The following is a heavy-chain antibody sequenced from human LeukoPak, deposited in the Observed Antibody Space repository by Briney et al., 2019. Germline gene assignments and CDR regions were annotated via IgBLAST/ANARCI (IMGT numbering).Heavy chain of an antibody. J-gene: IGHJ4*02. CDR3: ATGGPLYYYDSSGYSPLDY. D-gene: IGHD3-22*01. Sequence: GASVKVSCKVSGYTLTELFMHWVRQAAGKGLEGMGGFDPEDGETIYAQKSHGRVTMTEDTSTDTAYMELSSLRSEHTAVYYCATGGPLYYYDSSGYSPLDYWGQGTLVTVSS. CDR1: GYTLTELF. CDR2: FDPEDGET. V-gene: IGHV1-24*01.